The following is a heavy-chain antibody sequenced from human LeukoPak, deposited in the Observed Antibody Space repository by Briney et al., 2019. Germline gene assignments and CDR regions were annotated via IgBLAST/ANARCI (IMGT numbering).Heavy chain of an antibody. V-gene: IGHV4-59*01. CDR1: GGSISSYY. J-gene: IGHJ5*02. D-gene: IGHD2-2*01. CDR2: IYYSGNT. Sequence: SETLSLTCTVSGGSISSYYWSWLRQPPGKGLEWIGYIYYSGNTNYNPSLKSRVTMSVDTSKNQFSLKLSSVTAADTAVYYCARGLGYCSSTTCYPWFGPWGQGTLVTVSS. CDR3: ARGLGYCSSTTCYPWFGP.